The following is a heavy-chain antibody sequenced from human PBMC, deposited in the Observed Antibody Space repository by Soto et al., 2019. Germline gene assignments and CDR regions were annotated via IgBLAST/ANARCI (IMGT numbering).Heavy chain of an antibody. CDR2: TYYRSKWYN. CDR3: ARLIGNSWLDS. Sequence: SETLSLTCTVSGASISSSSYYWGWIRQSPSRGLEWLGRTYYRSKWYNDYAVSVKSRITINPDTSNNQLSLQLNSVTPDDTAVYYCARLIGNSWLDSWGQGTLDTVSS. V-gene: IGHV6-1*01. CDR1: GASISSSSYY. J-gene: IGHJ5*01. D-gene: IGHD2-8*01.